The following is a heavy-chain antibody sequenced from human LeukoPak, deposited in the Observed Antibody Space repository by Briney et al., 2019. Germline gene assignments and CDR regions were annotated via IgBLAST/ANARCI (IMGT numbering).Heavy chain of an antibody. CDR2: IYDSGTT. CDR1: GGSIRSSTYY. V-gene: IGHV4-39*01. Sequence: NPSETLSLTCTVSGGSIRSSTYYWGWIRQPPGKGLEWIASIYDSGTTYYNPSLKSRVTISVDTSKNQFSLKLNSVTAADTAVYYCARRNDFGIWGQGTMVTVSS. J-gene: IGHJ3*02. CDR3: ARRNDFGI.